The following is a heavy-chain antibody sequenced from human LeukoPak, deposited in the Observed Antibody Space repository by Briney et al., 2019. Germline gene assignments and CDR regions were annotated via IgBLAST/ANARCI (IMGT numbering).Heavy chain of an antibody. CDR2: ISYDGSNK. Sequence: PGGSLRLSCAASGFTFSSYAMHWVRQAPGKGLEWVAVISYDGSNKYYADSVKGRFTISRDNSKNTLYLQMNSLRAEDTAVYYCASTLRCSSTSCYVGGFGYWGQGTLVTVSS. V-gene: IGHV3-30*04. CDR3: ASTLRCSSTSCYVGGFGY. D-gene: IGHD2-2*01. J-gene: IGHJ4*02. CDR1: GFTFSSYA.